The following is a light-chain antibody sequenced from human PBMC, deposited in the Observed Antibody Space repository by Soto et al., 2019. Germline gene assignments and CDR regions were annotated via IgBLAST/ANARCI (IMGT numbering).Light chain of an antibody. Sequence: EIVLTQSQGTLSLSPGGGATLSCRARQRLRNNYFACYQRKPGQAPRLLIYATSSRATGIPDRFRGSGSGTDFTLSISRLEPEDFAMYYCQQYANVPRSFGQGTKVDIK. J-gene: IGKJ1*01. CDR2: ATS. CDR1: QRLRNNY. CDR3: QQYANVPRS. V-gene: IGKV3-20*01.